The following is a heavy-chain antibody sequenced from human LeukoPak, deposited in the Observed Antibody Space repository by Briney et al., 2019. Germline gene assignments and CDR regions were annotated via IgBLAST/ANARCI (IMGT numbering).Heavy chain of an antibody. Sequence: ASVKVSCKASGYTFTSYGISWVRQAPGQGLEWMGRISAYNGNTNYAQKLQGRVTMTTDTSTSTAYMELRSLRSDDTAVYYCARASRYCSSTSCYFDYWGQGALVTVSS. CDR1: GYTFTSYG. CDR3: ARASRYCSSTSCYFDY. V-gene: IGHV1-18*01. J-gene: IGHJ4*02. CDR2: ISAYNGNT. D-gene: IGHD2-2*01.